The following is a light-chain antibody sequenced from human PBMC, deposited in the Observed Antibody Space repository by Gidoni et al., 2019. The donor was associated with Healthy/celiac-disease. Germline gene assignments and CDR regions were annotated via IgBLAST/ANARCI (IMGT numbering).Light chain of an antibody. CDR2: EVS. J-gene: IGLJ2*01. Sequence: QSVLTQPASVSGSPGKASTIYCTGTSSDVGGYKYVSWYQQHPGKAPNLMINEVSNRPSGVSTRFSGSKSGNTASLTISGLQADDEADYYCSSYTSSSTLGVFGGGTKLTVL. V-gene: IGLV2-14*01. CDR1: SSDVGGYKY. CDR3: SSYTSSSTLGV.